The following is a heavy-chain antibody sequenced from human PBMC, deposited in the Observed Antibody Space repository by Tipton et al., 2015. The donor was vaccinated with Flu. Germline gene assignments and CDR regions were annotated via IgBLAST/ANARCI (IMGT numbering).Heavy chain of an antibody. CDR1: EFIFGNYG. D-gene: IGHD3-10*01. CDR3: ARAKITIGFGYLLDS. Sequence: SLRLSCAASEFIFGNYGMAWVRQAPGKGLEWVSAISGSANSDRYYYADSVKGRFTISRDDSMNTLYLQMSSLRIEDTAVYYCARAKITIGFGYLLDSWGQGTPVAVS. J-gene: IGHJ4*02. V-gene: IGHV3-23*01. CDR2: ISGSANSDRY.